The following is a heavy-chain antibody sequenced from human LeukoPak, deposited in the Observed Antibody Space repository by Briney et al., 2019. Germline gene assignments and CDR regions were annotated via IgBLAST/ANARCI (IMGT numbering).Heavy chain of an antibody. CDR3: ARDPSEGGTFAYYFDY. J-gene: IGHJ4*02. D-gene: IGHD1-26*01. Sequence: GGYLRLSCAASGFTFSGYWMSWVRQPPGKGLEWVANIKQDGSEEYYVDSVKGRFTISRDNSKNTLYLQMSSLRAEDTAVYYCARDPSEGGTFAYYFDYWGQGTLVTVSS. CDR2: IKQDGSEE. CDR1: GFTFSGYW. V-gene: IGHV3-7*01.